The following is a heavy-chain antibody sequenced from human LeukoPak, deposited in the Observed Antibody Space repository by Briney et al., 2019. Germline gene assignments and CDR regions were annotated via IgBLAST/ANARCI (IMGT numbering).Heavy chain of an antibody. J-gene: IGHJ4*02. CDR1: GFTFSSYS. CDR2: ISRSSSYI. D-gene: IGHD1-26*01. CDR3: ARYRLIDY. Sequence: GGSLRLSCAASGFTFSSYSMNWVRQAPGKGLEWVSSISRSSSYIYYADSVKGRFTISRDNAKNSLYLQMNSLRAEDTAVYYCARYRLIDYWGQGTLVTVSS. V-gene: IGHV3-21*01.